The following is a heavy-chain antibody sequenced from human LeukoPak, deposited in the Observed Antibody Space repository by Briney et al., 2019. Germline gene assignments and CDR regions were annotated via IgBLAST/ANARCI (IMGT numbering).Heavy chain of an antibody. J-gene: IGHJ4*02. Sequence: GGSLRLACAASGFTFSIYSMNWVRQAPGKGLEWVSSISSSSTYIYYADSVKGRFTISRDNAKNSLYLQMNSLRAEDTAGYYCARGDILPHWGQGTLVTVSS. CDR3: ARGDILPH. D-gene: IGHD3-3*02. CDR2: ISSSSTYI. V-gene: IGHV3-21*01. CDR1: GFTFSIYS.